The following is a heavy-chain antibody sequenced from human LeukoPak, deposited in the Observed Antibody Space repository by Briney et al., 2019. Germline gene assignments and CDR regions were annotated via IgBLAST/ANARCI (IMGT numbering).Heavy chain of an antibody. CDR1: GFAFSSYW. V-gene: IGHV3-74*01. Sequence: PGGSLRLSCSASGFAFSSYWMHWVRQVPGKGLVWVSRINIDGSIITYADSVKGRFTISRDSAKDTLYVQMNSLRAEDTAVYYCARELRDYWYFDLWGRGTLVTVSS. CDR2: INIDGSII. CDR3: ARELRDYWYFDL. D-gene: IGHD2-8*01. J-gene: IGHJ2*01.